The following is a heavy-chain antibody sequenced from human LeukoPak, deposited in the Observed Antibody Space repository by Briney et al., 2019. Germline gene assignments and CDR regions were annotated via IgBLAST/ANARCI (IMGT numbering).Heavy chain of an antibody. V-gene: IGHV4-34*01. CDR2: INHSGST. CDR3: ARGRGVVIGYYYYYYMDV. D-gene: IGHD3-22*01. Sequence: SETLSLTCAVYGGSFSGYYWSWIRQPPGKGLEWIGEINHSGSTNYNPSLKSRVTISVDTSKNQFSLKLSSVTAADTAVYYCARGRGVVIGYYYYYYMDVWGKGTTVTVSS. CDR1: GGSFSGYY. J-gene: IGHJ6*03.